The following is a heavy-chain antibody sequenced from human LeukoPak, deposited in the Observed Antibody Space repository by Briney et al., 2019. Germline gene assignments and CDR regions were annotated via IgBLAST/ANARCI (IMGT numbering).Heavy chain of an antibody. Sequence: GGSLRPSCAASGFTFRNYVIHWVRQAPGKGLEWVAVTSSDLNVKLYADSVKGRFTISRDNSRSTLYLQMNSLRPEDTAIYYCAREGYYGSGSPPSLYFDYWGQGTLVTVS. CDR3: AREGYYGSGSPPSLYFDY. D-gene: IGHD3-10*01. CDR1: GFTFRNYV. CDR2: TSSDLNVK. J-gene: IGHJ4*02. V-gene: IGHV3-30-3*01.